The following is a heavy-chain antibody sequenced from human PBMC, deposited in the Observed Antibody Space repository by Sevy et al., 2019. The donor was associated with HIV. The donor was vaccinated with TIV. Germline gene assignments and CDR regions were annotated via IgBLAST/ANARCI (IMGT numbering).Heavy chain of an antibody. D-gene: IGHD3-9*01. CDR1: GGTFSSYA. J-gene: IGHJ4*02. V-gene: IGHV1-69*13. CDR3: ASQVYYDILTSFDY. Sequence: ASVKVSCKASGGTFSSYAISWVRQAPGQGLAWMGGIIPIFGTANYAQKFQGRVTITADESTSTAYMELSSLRSEDTAVYYCASQVYYDILTSFDYWGQGTLVTVSS. CDR2: IIPIFGTA.